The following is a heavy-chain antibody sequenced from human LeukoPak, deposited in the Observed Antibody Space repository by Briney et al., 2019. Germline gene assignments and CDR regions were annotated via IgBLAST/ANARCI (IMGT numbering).Heavy chain of an antibody. CDR1: GGSISSYY. CDR2: IYYSGST. Sequence: SETLSLTCTVSGGSISSYYWSWIRQPPGKGLEWIGYIYYSGSTNYNPSLKSRVTISVDTSKNQFSLKLSSVTAADTAVYYCARVYSGEGWFDPWGQGTLVTVSS. V-gene: IGHV4-59*01. D-gene: IGHD5-12*01. J-gene: IGHJ5*02. CDR3: ARVYSGEGWFDP.